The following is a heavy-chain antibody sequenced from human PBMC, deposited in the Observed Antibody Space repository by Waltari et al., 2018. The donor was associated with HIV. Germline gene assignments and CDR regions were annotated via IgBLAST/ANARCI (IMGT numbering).Heavy chain of an antibody. CDR3: VRGAPFDY. V-gene: IGHV3-74*01. CDR2: INSDGSDT. CDR1: GFTFSSFW. J-gene: IGHJ4*02. Sequence: EEQLVESGGGLVQPGGSLRLSCAASGFTFSSFWMHWVRQVPGEGLVWVSRINSDGSDTSTADSVKGRFTIFRDNARNTLYLQMHSLRAEDTALYYCVRGAPFDYWGQGALVAVSS.